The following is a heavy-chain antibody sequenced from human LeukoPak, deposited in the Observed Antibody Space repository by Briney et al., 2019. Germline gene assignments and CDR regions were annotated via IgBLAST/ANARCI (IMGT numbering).Heavy chain of an antibody. CDR2: IYSSGST. CDR3: ARDPSTFYFDY. J-gene: IGHJ4*02. CDR1: GGSISSYY. D-gene: IGHD3-16*01. Sequence: SETLSLACTVSGGSISSYYWSWIRQPPGKGLEWIGYIYSSGSTDYNPSLKSRVTISVDTSKSQVSLKLSSVTAADTAIYYCARDPSTFYFDYWGQGALVTVSS. V-gene: IGHV4-59*01.